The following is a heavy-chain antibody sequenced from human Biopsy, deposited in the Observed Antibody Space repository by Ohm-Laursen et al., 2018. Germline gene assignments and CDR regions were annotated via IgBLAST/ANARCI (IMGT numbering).Heavy chain of an antibody. D-gene: IGHD6-19*01. CDR2: IIPMFGTA. Sequence: GASVKVSCKASGGTFINYAISWVRQAPGQGLEWMGGIIPMFGTANYAQMFQGRVTISADESTSTSYMELSSLTTEDTAIYYCARNTGWCGDLYYFDYWGQGTLVTVSS. J-gene: IGHJ4*02. CDR1: GGTFINYA. V-gene: IGHV1-69*13. CDR3: ARNTGWCGDLYYFDY.